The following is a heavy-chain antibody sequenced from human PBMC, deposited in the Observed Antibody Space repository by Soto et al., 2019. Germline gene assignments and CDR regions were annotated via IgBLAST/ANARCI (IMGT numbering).Heavy chain of an antibody. CDR1: GGSISSGAYS. J-gene: IGHJ4*02. V-gene: IGHV4-31*03. CDR2: IYKSGIA. CDR3: GRESDYYDSSGSTFDL. Sequence: PSETLSLTCTVSGGSISSGAYSWSWIRQHPGKGLEWIGYIYKSGIAYYNPSLKSRLTMSVDTSKNRFSLTLSSVTAADTAVYYCGRESDYYDSSGSTFDLWGQGTLVTVSS. D-gene: IGHD3-22*01.